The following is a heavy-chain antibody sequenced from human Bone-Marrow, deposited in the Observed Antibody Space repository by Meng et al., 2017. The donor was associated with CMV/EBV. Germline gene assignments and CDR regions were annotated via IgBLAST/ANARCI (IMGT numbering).Heavy chain of an antibody. CDR3: ATISPSPYCGGDCYPNYYYYGMDV. V-gene: IGHV1-8*03. CDR1: GYTFTSYD. J-gene: IGHJ6*02. CDR2: MNPNSGNT. Sequence: ASVKVSCKASGYTFTSYDINWVRQATGQGLEWMGWMNPNSGNTGYAQKFQGRVTITRNTSISTAYMELSSLRSEDTAVYYCATISPSPYCGGDCYPNYYYYGMDVWGQGTTVTVSS. D-gene: IGHD2-21*01.